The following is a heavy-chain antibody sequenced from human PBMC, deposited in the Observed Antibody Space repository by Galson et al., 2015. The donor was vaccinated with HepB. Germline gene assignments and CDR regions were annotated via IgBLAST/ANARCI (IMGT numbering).Heavy chain of an antibody. V-gene: IGHV3-48*02. Sequence: SLRLSCAASGFTFSTYSMNWVRQAPGKGLEWVSYISGGSGTIYYADSVRGRFTISRDNAKNSLYLQMNSLRDEDTAVYYCARDRPIDYWGQGTLVTVSS. CDR1: GFTFSTYS. CDR2: ISGGSGTI. J-gene: IGHJ4*02. CDR3: ARDRPIDY.